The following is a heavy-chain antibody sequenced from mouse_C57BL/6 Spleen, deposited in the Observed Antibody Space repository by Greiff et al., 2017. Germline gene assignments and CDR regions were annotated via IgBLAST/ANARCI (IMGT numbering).Heavy chain of an antibody. Sequence: QVQLQQSGAELVKPGASVKLSCKASGYTFTSYWMQWVKQRPGQGLEWIGEIDPSDSYTNYNQKFKGKATLTVDTSTSTAYMQLSSLTSEDSAVYYCGSWDGYYVAYWGQGTLVTVSA. CDR3: GSWDGYYVAY. V-gene: IGHV1-50*01. D-gene: IGHD2-3*01. CDR1: GYTFTSYW. CDR2: IDPSDSYT. J-gene: IGHJ3*01.